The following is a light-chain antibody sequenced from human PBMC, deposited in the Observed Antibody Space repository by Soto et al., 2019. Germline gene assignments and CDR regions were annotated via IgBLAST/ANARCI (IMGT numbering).Light chain of an antibody. CDR2: AAS. CDR1: QSISSY. V-gene: IGKV1-39*01. CDR3: QQSYSTPAVT. J-gene: IGKJ1*01. Sequence: DIQMTQSPSSLSASVGDRVTITCRASQSISSYLNWYQQKPGKAPKLLIYAASSLQSGVPSRFSGSGSGTDFTLTISSLQHEDFATYYCQQSYSTPAVTFGQGTKVEIK.